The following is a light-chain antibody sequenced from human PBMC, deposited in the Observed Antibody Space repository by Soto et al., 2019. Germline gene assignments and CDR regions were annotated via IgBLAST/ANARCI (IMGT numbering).Light chain of an antibody. CDR1: SSDVGSYNY. CDR3: SSYTSSSTLYV. J-gene: IGLJ1*01. Sequence: QSALTQPASVSGSPGQSITSSCTGASSDVGSYNYVSWYQQYPGKAPKLIIYEVTNRPSGVSNRFSGSKSGNTASLTISGLQAEDEADYYCSSYTSSSTLYVFATGTKVTVL. CDR2: EVT. V-gene: IGLV2-14*01.